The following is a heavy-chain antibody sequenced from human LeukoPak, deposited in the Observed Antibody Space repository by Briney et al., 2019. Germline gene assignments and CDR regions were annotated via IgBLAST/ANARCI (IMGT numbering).Heavy chain of an antibody. CDR3: ARLAYCGGYCYLGGYFQH. CDR2: IYYSGST. V-gene: IGHV4-59*08. J-gene: IGHJ1*01. Sequence: SETLSLTCTVSGGSISSYYWSWIRQPPGKGLEWIGYIYYSGSTNYNPSLKSRVSISVDTSKNQFSLTLSSVTAADTDGYYCARLAYCGGYCYLGGYFQHWGQGTLVTVS. CDR1: GGSISSYY. D-gene: IGHD2-21*02.